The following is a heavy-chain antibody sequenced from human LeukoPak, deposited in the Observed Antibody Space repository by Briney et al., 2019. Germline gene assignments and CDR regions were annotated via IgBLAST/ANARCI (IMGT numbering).Heavy chain of an antibody. J-gene: IGHJ4*02. Sequence: GGSLRLSCAASGFTFSSYAMSWVRQAPGKGLEWVSPISGSGGSTYYADSVKGRFTISRDNSKNTLYLQMNSLRAEDTAVYYFAKEVAGSGSYPEGFDYWGQGTLVTVSS. CDR3: AKEVAGSGSYPEGFDY. V-gene: IGHV3-23*01. CDR1: GFTFSSYA. D-gene: IGHD3-10*01. CDR2: ISGSGGST.